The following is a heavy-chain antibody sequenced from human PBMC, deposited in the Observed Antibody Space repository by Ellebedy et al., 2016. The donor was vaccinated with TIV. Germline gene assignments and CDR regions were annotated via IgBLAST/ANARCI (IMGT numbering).Heavy chain of an antibody. CDR2: ISGGGGST. CDR3: ARDLRITARDYYLDY. D-gene: IGHD6-6*01. CDR1: GFTFSSYA. Sequence: GGSLRLSXAASGFTFSSYAMSWVRQAPGKGLEWVSAISGGGGSTYYADSVKGRFTISRDNAKNSLYLQMNRLRADDTAFYYCARDLRITARDYYLDYWGQGTLVTVSS. V-gene: IGHV3-23*01. J-gene: IGHJ4*02.